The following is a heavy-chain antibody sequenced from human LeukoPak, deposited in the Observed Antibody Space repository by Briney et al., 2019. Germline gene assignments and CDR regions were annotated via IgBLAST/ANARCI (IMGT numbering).Heavy chain of an antibody. CDR3: ARVYPSPADILTGYYNGAFDI. D-gene: IGHD3-9*01. J-gene: IGHJ3*02. CDR2: ISAYNGNT. CDR1: GYTFTSYG. V-gene: IGHV1-18*01. Sequence: ASVKVSCKASGYTFTSYGISWVRQAPGLGLEWMGWISAYNGNTNYAQKLQGRVTMTTDTSTSTAYMELRSLRSDDTAVYYCARVYPSPADILTGYYNGAFDIWGQGAMVTVSS.